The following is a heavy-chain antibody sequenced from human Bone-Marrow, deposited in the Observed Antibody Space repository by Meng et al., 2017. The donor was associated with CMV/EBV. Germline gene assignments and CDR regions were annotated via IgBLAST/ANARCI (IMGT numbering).Heavy chain of an antibody. CDR2: IGTAGDT. V-gene: IGHV3-13*01. CDR3: AREVAPTKGYGMDV. CDR1: GFTFSSYD. Sequence: GESLKISCAASGFTFSSYDMHWVRQATGKGLEWVSAIGTAGDTYYPGSVKGRFTISRENAKNSLYLQMNSLRAGDTAVYYCAREVAPTKGYGMDVWGQGTTVTVSS. J-gene: IGHJ6*02. D-gene: IGHD5-12*01.